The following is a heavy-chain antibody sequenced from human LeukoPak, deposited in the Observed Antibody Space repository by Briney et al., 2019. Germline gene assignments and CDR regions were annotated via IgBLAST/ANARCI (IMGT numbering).Heavy chain of an antibody. Sequence: GGSLRLSCAASGFIFNDYGFHWVREAPGKGLEWVALTSYDGSKEYYADSVKGRFTISRDNSKKTLFLQMSRLRAEDTAVYYCARVHSSDWNAYFYYLDVWGKGTTVTVSS. J-gene: IGHJ6*03. D-gene: IGHD6-19*01. CDR3: ARVHSSDWNAYFYYLDV. V-gene: IGHV3-30*03. CDR2: TSYDGSKE. CDR1: GFIFNDYG.